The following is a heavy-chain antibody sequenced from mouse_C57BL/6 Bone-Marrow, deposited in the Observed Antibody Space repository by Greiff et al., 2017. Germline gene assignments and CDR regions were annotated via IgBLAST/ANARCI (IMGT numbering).Heavy chain of an antibody. J-gene: IGHJ3*01. Sequence: VQLQQPGAELVKPGASVKLSCKASGYTFTSYWMHWVKQRPGQGLEWIGMIHPNSGSTNYNEKFKSKATLTVDKSSSTAYMQLSSLTSEDSAVYYCANYGSSYLAWFAYWGQGTLVTVSA. CDR3: ANYGSSYLAWFAY. CDR1: GYTFTSYW. D-gene: IGHD1-1*01. CDR2: IHPNSGST. V-gene: IGHV1-64*01.